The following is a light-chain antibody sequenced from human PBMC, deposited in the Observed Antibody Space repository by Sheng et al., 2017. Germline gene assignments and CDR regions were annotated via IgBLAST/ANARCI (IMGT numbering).Light chain of an antibody. Sequence: AIQLTQSPSSLSASVGDRVTITCRASQGISSALAWYQQKPGKAPKLLIYDASGLESGVPLRFSGSGSGTDFTLTISSLQPEDFAVYYCQQYNNWSETFGQGTKVEIK. CDR1: QGISSA. CDR3: QQYNNWSET. J-gene: IGKJ1*01. CDR2: DAS. V-gene: IGKV1D-13*01.